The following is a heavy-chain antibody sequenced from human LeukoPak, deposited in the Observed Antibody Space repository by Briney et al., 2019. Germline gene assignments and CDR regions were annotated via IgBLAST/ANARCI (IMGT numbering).Heavy chain of an antibody. V-gene: IGHV4-34*01. CDR2: INHSGST. D-gene: IGHD3-10*01. CDR3: ASRGGSGSYPIDY. Sequence: NPSETLSLTCAVYGGSFSGYYWSWIRQPPGKGLEWIGEINHSGSTNYNPSLKSRVTISVDTSKNQFSLKLSSVTAADTAVYYCASRGGSGSYPIDYWGREPWSPSPQ. CDR1: GGSFSGYY. J-gene: IGHJ4*02.